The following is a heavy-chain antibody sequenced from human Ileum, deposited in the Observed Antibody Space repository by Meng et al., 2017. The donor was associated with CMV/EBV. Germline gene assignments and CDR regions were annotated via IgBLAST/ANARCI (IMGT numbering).Heavy chain of an antibody. V-gene: IGHV4-59*01. J-gene: IGHJ4*02. CDR2: IYSSGSS. CDR3: ARGAGWWGV. Sequence: GSLRLSCSVSGASINLYYWSWIRQSPGKGLEWIGDIYSSGSSNQNPSLQTRVTLSLDTSKKHISLKLRSVTAADTAVYYCARGAGWWGVWGQGTLVTVSS. CDR1: GASINLYY. D-gene: IGHD2-15*01.